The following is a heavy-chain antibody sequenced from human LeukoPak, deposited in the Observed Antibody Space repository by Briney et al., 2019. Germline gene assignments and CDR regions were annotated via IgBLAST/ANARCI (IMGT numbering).Heavy chain of an antibody. CDR1: GFTFSSYE. V-gene: IGHV3-30*18. D-gene: IGHD3-10*01. CDR2: ISYDGSNK. Sequence: GGSLRLSCAASGFTFSSYEMHWVRQAPGKGLEWVAVISYDGSNKYYADSVKGRFTISRDNSKNTLYLQMNSLRAEDTAVYYCVKGEKQLIIVRGYAFDIWGQGTMVTVSS. J-gene: IGHJ3*02. CDR3: VKGEKQLIIVRGYAFDI.